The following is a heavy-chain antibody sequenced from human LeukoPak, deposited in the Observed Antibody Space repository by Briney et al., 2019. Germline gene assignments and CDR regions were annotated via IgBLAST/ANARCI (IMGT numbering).Heavy chain of an antibody. CDR3: AKDRATVTPTVFDY. J-gene: IGHJ4*02. CDR1: GFTFSSHW. Sequence: GGSLRFSCAASGFTFSSHWMTWVRQAPGKGLEWVANIKEDGSEKYYVDSVKGRFTISRDFSKNTLYPQMNNLRAEDTAVYYCAKDRATVTPTVFDYWGQGTLVTVSS. D-gene: IGHD4-17*01. V-gene: IGHV3-7*03. CDR2: IKEDGSEK.